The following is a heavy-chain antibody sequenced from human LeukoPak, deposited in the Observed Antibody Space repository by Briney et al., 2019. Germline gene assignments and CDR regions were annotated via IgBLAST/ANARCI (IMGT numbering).Heavy chain of an antibody. V-gene: IGHV4-59*08. D-gene: IGHD3-22*01. CDR3: VRHGYDTGSYLAHFDY. CDR2: MSNSGHT. Sequence: ASETLSLTCTVSGGSISSDYWSWIRQTPGKGLEWIAYMSNSGHTNQNPSLKSRVTTSMDTSKNQFSLKLTSVTAADTAIYYCVRHGYDTGSYLAHFDYWGQGTLVTVSS. CDR1: GGSISSDY. J-gene: IGHJ4*02.